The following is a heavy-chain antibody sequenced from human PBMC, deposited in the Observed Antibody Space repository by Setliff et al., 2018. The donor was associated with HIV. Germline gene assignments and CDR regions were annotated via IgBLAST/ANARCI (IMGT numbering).Heavy chain of an antibody. CDR2: ISYSGSS. CDR3: ATDPTSYCTGGNCHSGRFAS. J-gene: IGHJ4*02. Sequence: SETLSLTCTVSGGSVNGHYWNWIRLTPGKGLEWIGSISYSGSSNYNPSLKSRVTISVDTSRNEFSLKLSSVTAADTAVYYCATDPTSYCTGGNCHSGRFASWGQGTLVTVSS. V-gene: IGHV4-59*02. CDR1: GGSVNGHY. D-gene: IGHD2-15*01.